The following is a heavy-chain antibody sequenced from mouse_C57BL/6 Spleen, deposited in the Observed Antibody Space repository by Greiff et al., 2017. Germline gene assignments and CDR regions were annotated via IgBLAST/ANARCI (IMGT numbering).Heavy chain of an antibody. D-gene: IGHD1-1*01. J-gene: IGHJ2*01. CDR1: GYTFPSYT. CDR3: ARTLDYYGSIFDY. V-gene: IGHV1-4*01. CDR2: INPSSGYT. Sequence: VQLQQSGAELARPGSSVKMSCTASGYTFPSYTMPLVQPRPVQGLEWIGYINPSSGYTKYNQKFKDKATLTADKSSSTAYMQLSSLTSEDSAVYYCARTLDYYGSIFDYWGQGTTLTVSS.